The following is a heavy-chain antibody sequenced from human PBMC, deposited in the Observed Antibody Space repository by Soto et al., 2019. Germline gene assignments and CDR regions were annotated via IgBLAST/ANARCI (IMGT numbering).Heavy chain of an antibody. J-gene: IGHJ6*02. CDR2: KYYSGNN. CDR1: GGSISGYY. V-gene: IGHV4-59*01. CDR3: ARGFGLAAQGVDV. Sequence: SETLSLTCTFSGGSISGYYWSWIRQTPGEGLEWIGYKYYSGNNNYNPSLRSRVAMSVDMSKNEFYLKLSSVTAADTAKYYCARGFGLAAQGVDVWGQGTTVTVSS. D-gene: IGHD6-6*01.